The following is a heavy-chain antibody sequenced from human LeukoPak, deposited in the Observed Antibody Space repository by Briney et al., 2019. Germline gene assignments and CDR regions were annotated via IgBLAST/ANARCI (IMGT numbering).Heavy chain of an antibody. V-gene: IGHV3-21*01. J-gene: IGHJ6*02. CDR2: ISSSSNYI. CDR1: GFTFSSNS. Sequence: PGGSLRLSCAASGFTFSSNSMNWVRQAPGKGLEWVSSISSSSNYIYYADSVKGRFTISRDNAKNSLYLQMNSLRAEDTAVYYCARDHSSSGMDVWGQGTTVTVSS. CDR3: ARDHSSSGMDV.